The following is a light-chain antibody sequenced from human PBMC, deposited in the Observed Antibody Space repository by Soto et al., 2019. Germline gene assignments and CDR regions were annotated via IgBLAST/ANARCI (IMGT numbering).Light chain of an antibody. CDR1: QSVSSN. CDR2: AAS. CDR3: KQYNNWPRLG. J-gene: IGKJ5*01. V-gene: IGKV3-15*01. Sequence: EIVMTQSPATLSVSPGERATLSCRASQSVSSNLAWYQQKPGQAPRLLIYAASTRATGIPARFSGSGSGTEFTLTISSLQSEDFAVYYCKQYNNWPRLGFGQGTRLEIK.